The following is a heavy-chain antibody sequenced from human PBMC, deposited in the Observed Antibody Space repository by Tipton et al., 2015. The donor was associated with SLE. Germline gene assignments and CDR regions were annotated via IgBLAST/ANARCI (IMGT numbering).Heavy chain of an antibody. D-gene: IGHD2-2*01. V-gene: IGHV4-39*07. CDR2: IYYSGRT. CDR3: AREGQYQGWFDP. J-gene: IGHJ5*02. Sequence: LSLTCTVSGGSISRSSHYWGWIRQPPGKGLEWIGSIYYSGRTYYNSSLKSRVTISVDTSKNQFSLKLSSVTDADTAVYYCAREGQYQGWFDPWGQGTLVTVSS. CDR1: GGSISRSSHY.